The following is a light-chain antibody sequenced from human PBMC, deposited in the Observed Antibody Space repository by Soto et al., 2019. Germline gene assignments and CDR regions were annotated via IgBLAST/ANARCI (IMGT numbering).Light chain of an antibody. CDR3: SSFTSSGTYV. J-gene: IGLJ1*01. V-gene: IGLV2-14*01. CDR1: SSDVGGYNY. CDR2: DVS. Sequence: QSALTQPASVSGSPGQSITISCTGTSSDVGGYNYVSWFQQYPGKAPKLIIYDVSNRPSGVSNRFSGSKSGNTASLTISGLQAEDEADYYCSSFTSSGTYVFGNGTKVTVL.